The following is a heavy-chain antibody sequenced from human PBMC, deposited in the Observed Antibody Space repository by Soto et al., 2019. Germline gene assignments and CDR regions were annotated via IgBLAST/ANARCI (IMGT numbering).Heavy chain of an antibody. J-gene: IGHJ5*02. CDR2: ISGSGGST. D-gene: IGHD3-3*01. CDR1: GFTFSSYA. Sequence: EVQLVESGGGLVKPGGSLRLSCAASGFTFSSYAMSWVRQAPGKGLEWVSAISGSGGSTYYADSVKGRFTISRDNSKNTLYLQMNSLRAEDTAVYYCAKELYLQFLEWLLPNWFDPWGQGTLVTVSS. V-gene: IGHV3-23*04. CDR3: AKELYLQFLEWLLPNWFDP.